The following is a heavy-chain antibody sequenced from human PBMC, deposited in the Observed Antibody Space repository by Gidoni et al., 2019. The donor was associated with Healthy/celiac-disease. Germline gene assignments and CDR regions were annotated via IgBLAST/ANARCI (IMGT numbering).Heavy chain of an antibody. CDR2: IYTSGST. Sequence: QVQLQESGPGLVKPSQTLSLTCTVSGGSISRGSYSWSWIRQPAGKGLEWIGRIYTSGSTNYNPSLKSRVTMSVDTSKNQFSLKLSSVTAADTAVYYCARGTLYYYDSSGYQNPYYYYYYMDVWGKGTTVTVSS. CDR1: GGSISRGSYS. CDR3: ARGTLYYYDSSGYQNPYYYYYYMDV. J-gene: IGHJ6*03. V-gene: IGHV4-61*02. D-gene: IGHD3-22*01.